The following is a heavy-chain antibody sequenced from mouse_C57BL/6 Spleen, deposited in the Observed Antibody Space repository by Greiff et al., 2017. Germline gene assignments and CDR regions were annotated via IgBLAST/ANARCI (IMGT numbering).Heavy chain of an antibody. CDR3: ARGDYPAWFAY. CDR2: IDPSDSYT. CDR1: GYTFTSYW. J-gene: IGHJ3*01. D-gene: IGHD2-4*01. V-gene: IGHV1-69*01. Sequence: QVQLQQPGAELVMPGASVKLSCKASGYTFTSYWMHWVKQRPGQGLEWIGEIDPSDSYTNYNQKFKGKSTLTVDKSSSTAYMQLSSLTSEDSAVYYCARGDYPAWFAYWGQGTLVTVSA.